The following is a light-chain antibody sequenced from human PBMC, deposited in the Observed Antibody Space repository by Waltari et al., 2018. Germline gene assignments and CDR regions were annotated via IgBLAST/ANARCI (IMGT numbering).Light chain of an antibody. CDR2: AAS. Sequence: DIQMTHSPSSLTASVGDRVTITCRASQDIGDFLVWFQQRPGKAPKSLIYAASTLQGGVPSRCSGSGSGTDFTLTISSLQPEDSGTYYCQQYQDYPHTFGGGTRVEVK. CDR3: QQYQDYPHT. V-gene: IGKV1-16*01. CDR1: QDIGDF. J-gene: IGKJ4*01.